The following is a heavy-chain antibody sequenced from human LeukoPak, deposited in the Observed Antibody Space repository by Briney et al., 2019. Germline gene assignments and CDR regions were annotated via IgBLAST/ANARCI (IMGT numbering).Heavy chain of an antibody. CDR3: ATRVVGPTFDY. Sequence: SGGSLRLSCAASGFTFSTSAMSWVRQAPGKGLEWVSIISGSGGSTNYADSVKGRFTISRDNSKNTLYLQMNSLRAEDTAVYYCATRVVGPTFDYWGQGTLVTVSS. CDR2: ISGSGGST. J-gene: IGHJ4*02. D-gene: IGHD1-26*01. V-gene: IGHV3-23*01. CDR1: GFTFSTSA.